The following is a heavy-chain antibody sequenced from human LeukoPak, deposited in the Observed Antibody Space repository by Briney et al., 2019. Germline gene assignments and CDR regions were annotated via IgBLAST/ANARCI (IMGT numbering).Heavy chain of an antibody. Sequence: ASVKVSCKASGYTFTSYDINWVRQATGQGLEWMGWMNPNSGNTGYAQKFQGRVTMTRDTSISTAYMELSRLISDDTAVFYCARGPRAASQFDYWGQGTLATVSS. CDR2: MNPNSGNT. CDR1: GYTFTSYD. CDR3: ARGPRAASQFDY. V-gene: IGHV1-8*01. D-gene: IGHD6-25*01. J-gene: IGHJ4*02.